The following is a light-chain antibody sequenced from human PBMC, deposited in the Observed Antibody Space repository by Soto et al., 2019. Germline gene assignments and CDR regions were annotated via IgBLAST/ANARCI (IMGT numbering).Light chain of an antibody. V-gene: IGKV4-1*01. Sequence: DIHMTQSPATLSASVAGRVTINFSASQNVGTWLAWYQQKPGQPPKLLIYWASTRESGVPDRFSGSGSGTDFTLSIRSLQAEDVAVYYCQQYYSTPLSFGGGTKVDIK. J-gene: IGKJ4*01. CDR1: QNVGTW. CDR2: WAS. CDR3: QQYYSTPLS.